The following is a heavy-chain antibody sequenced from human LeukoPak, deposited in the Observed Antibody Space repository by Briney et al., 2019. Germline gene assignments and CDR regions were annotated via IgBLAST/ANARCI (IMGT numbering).Heavy chain of an antibody. CDR2: ISGSGGST. CDR1: GFTFSSYA. J-gene: IGHJ4*02. V-gene: IGHV3-23*01. Sequence: GGSLRLSCAASGFTFSSYAMSWVRQAPGKGLEWVSAISGSGGSTYYADSVRGRFTISRDNSKNTLYLQMNSLRAEDTAVYYCAKDIIESSVNYFDYWGQGTLVTVSS. CDR3: AKDIIESSVNYFDY. D-gene: IGHD3-22*01.